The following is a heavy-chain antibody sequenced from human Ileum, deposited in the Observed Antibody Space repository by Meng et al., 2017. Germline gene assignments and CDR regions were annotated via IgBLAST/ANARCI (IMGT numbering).Heavy chain of an antibody. J-gene: IGHJ4*02. CDR1: WLAINRMDW. V-gene: IGHV4-4*02. CDR2: MNLGGSP. CDR3: AHIFDS. Sequence: QVRLKGAGPGLVVTSWTPPRTCPGSWLAINRMDWWRWVPQAPGKGLEWIAEMNLGGSPNYNPSLKSRVTMSVDKSNDHLSLQLTSVTAADTAVYYCAHIFDSWGQGTLVTVSS.